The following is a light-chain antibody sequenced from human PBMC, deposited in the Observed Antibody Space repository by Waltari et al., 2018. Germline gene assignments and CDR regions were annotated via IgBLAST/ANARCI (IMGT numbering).Light chain of an antibody. CDR2: GAS. CDR1: QSSGAH. CDR3: QQNSHNPYA. V-gene: IGKV1-39*01. Sequence: TCRASQSSGAHLNWYQQKPGRAPRVLIYGASTLQSGVPSRFSGAGSGTHFTLTISSLQPEDFATYYCQQNSHNPYAFGPGTAVDVK. J-gene: IGKJ3*01.